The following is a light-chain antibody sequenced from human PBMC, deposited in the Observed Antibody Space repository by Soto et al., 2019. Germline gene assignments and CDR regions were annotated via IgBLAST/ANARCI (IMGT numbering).Light chain of an antibody. Sequence: QAVVTQPPSASGTLGQRVIISCSGSRSNIGSNYVHWYQQLPGMAPKLLIYRNNQRPSGVPDRFSGSKSGTSASLAITGLRSEDETNFYCAAWDDSLSGRVFGGGTKLTVL. CDR1: RSNIGSNY. CDR3: AAWDDSLSGRV. CDR2: RNN. J-gene: IGLJ3*02. V-gene: IGLV1-47*01.